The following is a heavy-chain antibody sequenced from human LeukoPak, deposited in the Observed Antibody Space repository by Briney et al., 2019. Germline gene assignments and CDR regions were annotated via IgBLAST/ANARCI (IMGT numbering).Heavy chain of an antibody. CDR2: ISAYNGNT. CDR1: GYTFTSYG. J-gene: IGHJ6*02. D-gene: IGHD2-2*01. Sequence: VASVKVSCKASGYTFTSYGISWVRQAPGQGLEWMGWISAYNGNTNYAQKLQGRVTMTRNTSISTAYMELSSLRSEDTAVYCCARGGYCSSTSCYFYYYYYGMDVWGQGTTVTVSS. V-gene: IGHV1-18*01. CDR3: ARGGYCSSTSCYFYYYYYGMDV.